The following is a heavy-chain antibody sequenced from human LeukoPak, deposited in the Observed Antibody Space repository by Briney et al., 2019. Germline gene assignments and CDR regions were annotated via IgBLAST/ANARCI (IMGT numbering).Heavy chain of an antibody. Sequence: SETRSLTCTVSGGSISSYYWSWIRQPPGKGLEWIGYIYYSGSTNYNPSLKSRVTISVDTSKNQFSLKLSSVTAADTAVYYCARRIAAAGTFFDYWGQGTLVTVSS. D-gene: IGHD6-13*01. CDR2: IYYSGST. CDR1: GGSISSYY. V-gene: IGHV4-59*08. CDR3: ARRIAAAGTFFDY. J-gene: IGHJ4*02.